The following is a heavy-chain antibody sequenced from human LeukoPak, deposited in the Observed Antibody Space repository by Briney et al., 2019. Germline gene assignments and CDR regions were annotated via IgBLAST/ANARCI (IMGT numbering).Heavy chain of an antibody. D-gene: IGHD5-24*01. Sequence: GGSLRLSCAASGFTFSSYSMNWVRQAPGKGLEWVSYISSSSSTIYYADSVKGRFTISRDNAKNSLYLQMNSLRAEDTAVYYCARRLYGDGYDYFDYWGQGTLVTVSS. V-gene: IGHV3-48*01. CDR3: ARRLYGDGYDYFDY. CDR2: ISSSSSTI. J-gene: IGHJ4*02. CDR1: GFTFSSYS.